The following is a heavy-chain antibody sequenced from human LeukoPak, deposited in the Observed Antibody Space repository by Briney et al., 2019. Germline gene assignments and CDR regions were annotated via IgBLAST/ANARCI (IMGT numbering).Heavy chain of an antibody. CDR1: GGSISSSSYY. CDR3: ARLRGDYAAFDI. J-gene: IGHJ3*02. V-gene: IGHV4-39*07. CDR2: IYTSGST. D-gene: IGHD4-17*01. Sequence: SETLSLTCTVSGGSISSSSYYWGWIRQPPGKGLEWIGRIYTSGSTNYNPSLKSRVTISVDTSKNQFSLKLSSVTAADTAVYYCARLRGDYAAFDIWGQGTMVTVSS.